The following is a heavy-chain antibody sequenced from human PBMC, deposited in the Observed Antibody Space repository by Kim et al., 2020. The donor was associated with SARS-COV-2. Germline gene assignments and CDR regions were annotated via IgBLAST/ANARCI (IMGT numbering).Heavy chain of an antibody. CDR3: AKSILYDPPRLFS. J-gene: IGHJ5*02. D-gene: IGHD5-12*01. Sequence: ASVKVSCKASGYTFTSYAMHWVRQAPGQRLEWMGWINAGNGNTKYSQKFQGRVTITRDTSASTAYMELSSLRSEDTAVYYCAKSILYDPPRLFSWGQGTLVTVSS. CDR1: GYTFTSYA. V-gene: IGHV1-3*01. CDR2: INAGNGNT.